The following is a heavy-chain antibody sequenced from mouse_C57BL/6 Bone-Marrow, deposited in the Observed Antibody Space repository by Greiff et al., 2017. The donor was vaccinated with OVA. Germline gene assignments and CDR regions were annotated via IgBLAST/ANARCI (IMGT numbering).Heavy chain of an antibody. CDR2: IWSDGST. V-gene: IGHV2-6-1*01. J-gene: IGHJ4*01. CDR3: ARHGDYYGSSSLYAMDY. D-gene: IGHD1-1*01. Sequence: VQGVESGPGLVAPSQSLSITCTVSGFSLTSYGVHWVRQPPGKGLEWLVVIWSDGSTTYNSALKSRLSISKDNSKSQVFLKMNSLQTDDTAMYYCARHGDYYGSSSLYAMDYWGQGTSVTVSS. CDR1: GFSLTSYG.